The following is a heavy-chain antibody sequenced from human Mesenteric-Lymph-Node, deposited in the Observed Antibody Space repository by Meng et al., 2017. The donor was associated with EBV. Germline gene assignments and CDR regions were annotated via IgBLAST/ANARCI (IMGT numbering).Heavy chain of an antibody. CDR3: VRDIMTTVTTPGGWFDP. D-gene: IGHD4-17*01. CDR1: GGSISSRNYY. Sequence: QLQLQGPGPGIVKPPETLSLTCTGSGGSISSRNYYWDWIRQPPGKGLEWIGSIYYSGNTYYNPSLKSRVSMSVDTSRNQFSLRLYSVTAADTAVYYCVRDIMTTVTTPGGWFDPWGQGTLVTVSS. CDR2: IYYSGNT. V-gene: IGHV4-39*07. J-gene: IGHJ5*02.